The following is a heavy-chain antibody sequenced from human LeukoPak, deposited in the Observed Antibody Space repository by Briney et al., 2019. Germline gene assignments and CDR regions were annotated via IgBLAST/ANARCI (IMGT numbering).Heavy chain of an antibody. V-gene: IGHV1-18*01. D-gene: IGHD3-16*01. CDR1: GYTFTNYG. Sequence: ASVTVSCKASGYTFTNYGISWVRQAPGQGLEWMGWTSVYNGNTNYVQKLQGRVTMTTDTSTSTAYMELRSLRSDDTAVYYCVRDIFYDIDYWGQGTLVTVSS. J-gene: IGHJ4*02. CDR2: TSVYNGNT. CDR3: VRDIFYDIDY.